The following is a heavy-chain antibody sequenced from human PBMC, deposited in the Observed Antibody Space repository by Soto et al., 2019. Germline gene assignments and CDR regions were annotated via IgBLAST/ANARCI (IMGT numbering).Heavy chain of an antibody. CDR2: ISGSGGST. Sequence: GGSLRLSCAASGFTFSSYAMSWVRQAPGKGLEWVSAISGSGGSTYYADSVKGRFTISRDNSKNTLYLQMNSLRVEDTAVYYCAKVVGGSSWYGYYFDYWGQGTLVTVSS. D-gene: IGHD6-13*01. CDR1: GFTFSSYA. J-gene: IGHJ4*02. V-gene: IGHV3-23*01. CDR3: AKVVGGSSWYGYYFDY.